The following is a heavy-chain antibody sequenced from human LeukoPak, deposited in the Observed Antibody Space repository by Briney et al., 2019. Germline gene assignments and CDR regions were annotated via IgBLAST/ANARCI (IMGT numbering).Heavy chain of an antibody. J-gene: IGHJ4*02. CDR3: ARGHYDVLAASYKWTPDY. CDR2: ITSGGDYI. CDR1: GFTFSSYS. V-gene: IGHV3-21*01. D-gene: IGHD3-9*01. Sequence: GGSLRLSCAASGFTFSSYSMNWVRQAPGKGLEWVSSITSGGDYIYYADSVKGRFTTSRDNAKNSLSLQLNSLRVEDTAVHYCARGHYDVLAASYKWTPDYWGQGTLVTVSS.